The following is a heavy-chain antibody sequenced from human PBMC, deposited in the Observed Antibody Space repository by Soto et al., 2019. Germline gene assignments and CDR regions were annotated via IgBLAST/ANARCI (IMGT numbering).Heavy chain of an antibody. V-gene: IGHV1-46*01. CDR1: GYTFTSYY. CDR2: INPSGGST. Sequence: ASVKVSCTASGYTFTSYYMHWVRQAPGQGLEWMGIINPSGGSTSYAQKFQGRVTMTRDTSTSTVYMELSSLRSEDTAVYYCARGYCISTSCSYYYYYGMDVWGQGTTVTAP. J-gene: IGHJ6*02. CDR3: ARGYCISTSCSYYYYYGMDV. D-gene: IGHD2-2*01.